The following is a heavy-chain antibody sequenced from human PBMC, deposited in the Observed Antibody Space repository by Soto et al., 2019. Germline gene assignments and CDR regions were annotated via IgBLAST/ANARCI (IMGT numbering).Heavy chain of an antibody. D-gene: IGHD3-22*01. V-gene: IGHV4-39*01. J-gene: IGHJ6*02. CDR2: IYYSGST. Sequence: QLQLQESGPGLVKPSETLSLTCTVSGGSISSSSYYWGWIRQPPGQGLEWIGSIYYSGSTYYNPSRKSRVTISVDTSKNQFSLKLSSVTAADTAVYYCARQGTSYYDSSGYYYHYYYGMDVWGQGTTVTVSS. CDR1: GGSISSSSYY. CDR3: ARQGTSYYDSSGYYYHYYYGMDV.